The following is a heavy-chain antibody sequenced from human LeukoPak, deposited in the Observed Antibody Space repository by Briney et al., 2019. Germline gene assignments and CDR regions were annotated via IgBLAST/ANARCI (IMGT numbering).Heavy chain of an antibody. CDR1: GGSISSCY. V-gene: IGHV4-59*01. J-gene: IGHJ5*02. CDR3: ARSDYDFWSGYSFGWFDP. Sequence: SETLSLTCTVSGGSISSCYWSWIRQPPGKGLEWIGYIYYSGSTNYNPSLKSRVTISLDTSKNQFSLKLCSVTAADTAVYYCARSDYDFWSGYSFGWFDPWGQGTLVTVSS. D-gene: IGHD3-3*01. CDR2: IYYSGST.